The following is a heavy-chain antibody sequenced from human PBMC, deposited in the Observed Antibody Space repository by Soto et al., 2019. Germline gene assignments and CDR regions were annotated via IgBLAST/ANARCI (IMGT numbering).Heavy chain of an antibody. CDR2: ITGSGFST. D-gene: IGHD3-10*01. Sequence: PGGPLRLSCVASGFTFSNYAMSWIRQAPGKGLEWVSAITGSGFSTYYADSVKGRFTISRDNSKNTLYLQMNSLRAEDTAVYYCAKDSTSYGSGRELYFDFWGQGILVTVSS. CDR3: AKDSTSYGSGRELYFDF. J-gene: IGHJ4*01. CDR1: GFTFSNYA. V-gene: IGHV3-23*01.